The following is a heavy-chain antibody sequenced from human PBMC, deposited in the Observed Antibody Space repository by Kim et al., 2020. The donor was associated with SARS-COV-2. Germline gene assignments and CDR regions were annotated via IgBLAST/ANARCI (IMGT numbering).Heavy chain of an antibody. D-gene: IGHD6-25*01. V-gene: IGHV3-7*01. CDR2: MNQDGSEK. Sequence: GGSLRLSCAASGLTFSSYWMTWVRQGLGKGLEWVANMNQDGSEKYYMDSVKGRFTISRDNAKNSLYLQMNSLRAEDTAVYYCLGGPAADSWGQGNLVTVS. J-gene: IGHJ4*02. CDR1: GLTFSSYW. CDR3: LGGPAADS.